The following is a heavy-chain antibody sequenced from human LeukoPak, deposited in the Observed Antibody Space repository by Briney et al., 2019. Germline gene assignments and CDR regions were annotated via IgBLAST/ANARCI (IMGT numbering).Heavy chain of an antibody. J-gene: IGHJ4*02. CDR1: GGSFSGYY. CDR2: INHSGST. Sequence: SETLSLTCAVYGGSFSGYYWSWIRRPPGKGLEWIGEINHSGSTNYNPSLKSRVTISVDTSKNQFSLKLSSVTAADTAVYYCARGSARFDYWGQGTLVTVSS. V-gene: IGHV4-34*01. CDR3: ARGSARFDY. D-gene: IGHD3-3*01.